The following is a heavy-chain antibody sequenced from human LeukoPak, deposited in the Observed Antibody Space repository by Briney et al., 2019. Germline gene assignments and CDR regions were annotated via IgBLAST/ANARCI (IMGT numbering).Heavy chain of an antibody. J-gene: IGHJ3*02. CDR2: IDTSGST. Sequence: SETLSLTCTVSGGSINSGTYYWNWIRQPAGKGLEWLGRIDTSGSTHYNPSLTSRVTISLDTTNNQFSLNLISVTAADTAVYYCARGHSFSSSWSRSALAIWGQGTMVTVSS. CDR1: GGSINSGTYY. V-gene: IGHV4-61*02. D-gene: IGHD6-13*01. CDR3: ARGHSFSSSWSRSALAI.